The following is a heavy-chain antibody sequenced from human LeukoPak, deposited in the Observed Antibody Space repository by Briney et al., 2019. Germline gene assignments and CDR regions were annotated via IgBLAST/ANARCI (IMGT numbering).Heavy chain of an antibody. CDR2: IYHSGST. CDR1: GGSISSSNW. Sequence: SETLSLTCAVSGGSISSSNWWSWVRQPPGKGLEWIGEIYHSGSTNYNPSLKSRVTISVDKSKNQFSLKLSSVTAADTAVYYCARAHKLDYYGSGLDYWGQGTLVTVSS. CDR3: ARAHKLDYYGSGLDY. V-gene: IGHV4-4*02. J-gene: IGHJ4*02. D-gene: IGHD3-10*01.